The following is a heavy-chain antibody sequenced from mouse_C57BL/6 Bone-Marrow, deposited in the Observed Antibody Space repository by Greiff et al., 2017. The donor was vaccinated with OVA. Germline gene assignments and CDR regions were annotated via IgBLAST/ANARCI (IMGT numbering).Heavy chain of an antibody. D-gene: IGHD2-4*01. J-gene: IGHJ2*01. CDR2: IYPSDSET. CDR1: GYTFTSYW. Sequence: VQLQQPGAELVRPGSSVKLSCKASGYTFTSYWMDWVKQRPGQGLEWIGNIYPSDSETHYNQKFKDKATLTVDKSSGTAYMQLSSLTSEDSAVYYCARGRLRFDYWGQGTTLTVSS. V-gene: IGHV1-61*01. CDR3: ARGRLRFDY.